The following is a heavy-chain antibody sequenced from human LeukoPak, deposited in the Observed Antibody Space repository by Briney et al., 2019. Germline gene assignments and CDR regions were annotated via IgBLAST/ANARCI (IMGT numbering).Heavy chain of an antibody. J-gene: IGHJ4*02. V-gene: IGHV3-43*02. CDR2: ISGDGGVT. CDR1: GFSFRDFS. D-gene: IGHD2/OR15-2a*01. CDR3: AKGNNSLSYNFDY. Sequence: TGGSLRLSCAASGFSFRDFSMHWVRQVPGKGLEWVSLISGDGGVTHYADSWRGRFTISRDNDKSSLFLQMNSLRVEDTAFYYCAKGNNSLSYNFDYWGQGTLVTVSS.